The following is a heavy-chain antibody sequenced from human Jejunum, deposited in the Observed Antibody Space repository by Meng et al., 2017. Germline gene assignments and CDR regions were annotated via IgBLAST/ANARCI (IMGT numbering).Heavy chain of an antibody. J-gene: IGHJ1*01. V-gene: IGHV4-4*02. D-gene: IGHD2-8*01. Sequence: QVPLQGPGPGLVKPWGTLALTCAVSGDSISSSYWWSWVRQSPGKGLEWIGEIYHSGTTNYNPSLKSRVTLSVDKSKNQFSLNLSSVTAADTAVYFCARDFEALNGVWGQGTLVTVSS. CDR3: ARDFEALNGV. CDR2: IYHSGTT. CDR1: GDSISSSYW.